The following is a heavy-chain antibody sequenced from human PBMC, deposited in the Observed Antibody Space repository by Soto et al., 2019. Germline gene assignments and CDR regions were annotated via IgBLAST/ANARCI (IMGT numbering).Heavy chain of an antibody. J-gene: IGHJ4*02. CDR1: GYTFTSYY. CDR2: INPSGGST. D-gene: IGHD3-9*01. V-gene: IGHV1-46*01. CDR3: ARDLNPLDYDILTGYLN. Sequence: ASVKVYCKASGYTFTSYYMHWVRQAPGQGLEWKGIINPSGGSTSYAQKFQGRVTMTRDTSTSTVYMELSSLRSEDTAVYYCARDLNPLDYDILTGYLNWGQGTLVTVSS.